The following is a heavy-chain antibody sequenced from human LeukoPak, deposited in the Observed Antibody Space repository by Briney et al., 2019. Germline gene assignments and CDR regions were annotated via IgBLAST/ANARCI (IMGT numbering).Heavy chain of an antibody. CDR2: ITSSGSTI. CDR3: ARRGIAAAGTVSFGY. D-gene: IGHD6-13*01. Sequence: GGSLRLSCAASGFTFSSYEMNWVRQAPRKGLEWVSYITSSGSTIYYADSVKGRFTISRDNAKNSLYLQMNSLRAEDTAVDYGARRGIAAAGTVSFGYWGQGTLVTVSS. V-gene: IGHV3-48*03. CDR1: GFTFSSYE. J-gene: IGHJ4*02.